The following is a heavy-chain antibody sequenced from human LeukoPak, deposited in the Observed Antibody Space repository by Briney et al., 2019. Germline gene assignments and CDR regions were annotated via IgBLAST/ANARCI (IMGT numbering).Heavy chain of an antibody. CDR3: ARGSNYRD. Sequence: SETLSLTCTVSGDSFSSGYWSWIRQSPGKGLEWIGYTSHSDSTRYNPSLKSRVTMSIDTSMNQFSLKLSSVTAADTAVYYCARGSNYRDWGQGTLVTVSS. V-gene: IGHV4-59*12. D-gene: IGHD3-10*01. CDR2: TSHSDST. CDR1: GDSFSSGY. J-gene: IGHJ4*02.